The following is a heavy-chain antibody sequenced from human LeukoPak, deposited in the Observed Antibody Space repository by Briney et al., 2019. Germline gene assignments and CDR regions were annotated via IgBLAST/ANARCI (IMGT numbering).Heavy chain of an antibody. CDR1: GVTLRKYS. D-gene: IGHD4-11*01. J-gene: IGHJ4*02. V-gene: IGHV3-30*01. CDR3: ARDGDYLMRGYFDY. Sequence: GGSPRLSRAAPGVTLRKYSIPSGRPGPGKGAGGGAGISYDGSNKYYADSVKGRFTISRDNSKNTLYLQMNSLRAEDTAVYYCARDGDYLMRGYFDYWGQGTLVTVSS. CDR2: ISYDGSNK.